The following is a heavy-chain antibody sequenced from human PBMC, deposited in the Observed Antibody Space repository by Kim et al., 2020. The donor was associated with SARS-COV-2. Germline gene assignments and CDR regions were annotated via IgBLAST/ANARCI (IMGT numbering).Heavy chain of an antibody. CDR3: ARTGTTVVWFDP. J-gene: IGHJ5*02. V-gene: IGHV4-31*02. Sequence: PSLKSRVTISVDTSKNQFSLKLSSVTAADTAVYYCARTGTTVVWFDPWGQGTLVTVSS. D-gene: IGHD1-7*01.